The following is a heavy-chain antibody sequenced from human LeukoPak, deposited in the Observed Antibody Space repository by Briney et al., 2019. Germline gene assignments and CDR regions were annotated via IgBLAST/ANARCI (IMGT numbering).Heavy chain of an antibody. D-gene: IGHD2-15*01. J-gene: IGHJ4*02. CDR3: ARVLADVVLDY. V-gene: IGHV4-61*02. CDR2: IYTSGST. Sequence: SQTLSLTCTVSGGSISSGSYYWSWIRQPAGKGLEWIGRIYTSGSTNYNPSLKSRVTVSVDTSKNQFSLKLSSVTAADTAVYYCARVLADVVLDYWGQGTLVTVSS. CDR1: GGSISSGSYY.